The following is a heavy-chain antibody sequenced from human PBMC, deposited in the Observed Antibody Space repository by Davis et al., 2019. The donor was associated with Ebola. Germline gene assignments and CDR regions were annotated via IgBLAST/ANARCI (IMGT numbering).Heavy chain of an antibody. J-gene: IGHJ4*02. V-gene: IGHV3-23*01. CDR3: ARDRGIVGATELFDY. D-gene: IGHD1-26*01. CDR1: GFVFSSYV. Sequence: GGSLRLSCAASGFVFSSYVMSWVRRAPGKGLEWVSTLGLSADTYYADSVKGRFTISRDNSKNTMYLQMNSLGAEDTAVYYCARDRGIVGATELFDYWGQGTLVTVSS. CDR2: LGLSADT.